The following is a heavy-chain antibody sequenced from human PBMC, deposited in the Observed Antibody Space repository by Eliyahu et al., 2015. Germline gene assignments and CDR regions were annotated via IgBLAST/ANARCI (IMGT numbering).Heavy chain of an antibody. V-gene: IGHV4-30-4*01. J-gene: IGHJ3*02. CDR3: ARGGYYHSNRDAFDI. CDR1: GYSISTXDFY. CDR2: XYYSGST. D-gene: IGHD2/OR15-2a*01. Sequence: QVQLQESGPGLVKPSQTLSLTCTVSGYSISTXDFYWXWIRQPPGKGLEWIGYXYYSGSTYYNPSLKSRVTISVDTSKNQFSLRLISVTAADTALYYCARGGYYHSNRDAFDIWGQGTLVTVSS.